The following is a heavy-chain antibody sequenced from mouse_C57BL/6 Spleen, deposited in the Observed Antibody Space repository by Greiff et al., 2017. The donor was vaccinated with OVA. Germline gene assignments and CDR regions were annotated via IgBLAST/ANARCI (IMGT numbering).Heavy chain of an antibody. J-gene: IGHJ2*01. V-gene: IGHV5-16*01. D-gene: IGHD3-2*02. CDR1: GFTFSDYY. Sequence: EVMLVESEGGLVQPGSSMKLSCTASGFTFSDYYMAWVRQVPEKGLEWVANINYDGSSTYYLDSLKSRFIISRDNAKNILYLQMSSLKSEDTATYYCAREGSSGYVDYWGQGTTLTVSS. CDR2: INYDGSST. CDR3: AREGSSGYVDY.